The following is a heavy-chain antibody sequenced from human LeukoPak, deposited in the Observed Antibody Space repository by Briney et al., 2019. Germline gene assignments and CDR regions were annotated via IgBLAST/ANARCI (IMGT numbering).Heavy chain of an antibody. CDR2: INHSGST. CDR3: ARPATAAAGRLAFDS. CDR1: GGSFSGHY. Sequence: SEPLSLTCVVYGGSFSGHYWSWIRQPPGKGLEWIGEINHSGSTNYNPSLKSRVTISVDSSKSQFSLNLSSVTAADTAVYYCARPATAAAGRLAFDSWGQGTMVTVSS. J-gene: IGHJ3*02. D-gene: IGHD6-13*01. V-gene: IGHV4-34*01.